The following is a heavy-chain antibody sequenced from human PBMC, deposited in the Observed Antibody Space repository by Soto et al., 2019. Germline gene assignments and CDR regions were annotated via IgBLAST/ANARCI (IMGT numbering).Heavy chain of an antibody. J-gene: IGHJ1*01. D-gene: IGHD4-4*01. Sequence: EVHLLESGGGLVQPGGSLRLSCAASGFTFSNSAMTWVRQALAKGPEWVSSIGRTNNTHYADSVKGRFAISRDNSQNTLYLQMNRLTAEDPAVYLCAKVDAYSSRTEHWGQGTRVTVSS. V-gene: IGHV3-23*01. CDR2: IGRTNNT. CDR3: AKVDAYSSRTEH. CDR1: GFTFSNSA.